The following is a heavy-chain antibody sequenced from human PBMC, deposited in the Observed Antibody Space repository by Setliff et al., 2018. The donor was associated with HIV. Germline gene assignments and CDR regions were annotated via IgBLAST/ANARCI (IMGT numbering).Heavy chain of an antibody. D-gene: IGHD3-22*01. J-gene: IGHJ3*02. CDR2: ISAGGGST. Sequence: PGGSLRLSCAVSGFTFSTYAMSWVRQAPGKGLEWVSTISAGGGSTYYADSVKGRFTISRDNSKNTLYLQMNSLRAEDTAVYYCARGLGYYDSSGQEGACDIWGEGTMVTVSS. CDR1: GFTFSTYA. V-gene: IGHV3-23*01. CDR3: ARGLGYYDSSGQEGACDI.